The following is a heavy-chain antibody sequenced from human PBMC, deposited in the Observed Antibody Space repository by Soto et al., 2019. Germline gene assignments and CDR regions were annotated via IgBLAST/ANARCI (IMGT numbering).Heavy chain of an antibody. D-gene: IGHD3-22*01. J-gene: IGHJ3*02. CDR2: ISYDGSNK. CDR3: ARFGISSGSAFDI. V-gene: IGHV3-30-3*01. CDR1: GFTFSSYA. Sequence: QVQLVESGGGVVQPGRSLRLSCAASGFTFSSYAMHWVRQAPGKGLEWVAVISYDGSNKYYADSVKGRFTISRDNSKNTLYLQMNSLRAEDTAVYYCARFGISSGSAFDIWGQGTMVTVSS.